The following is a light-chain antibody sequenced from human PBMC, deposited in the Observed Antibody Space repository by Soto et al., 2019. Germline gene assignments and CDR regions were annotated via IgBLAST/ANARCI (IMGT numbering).Light chain of an antibody. CDR2: GAS. V-gene: IGKV3-20*01. J-gene: IGKJ1*01. Sequence: EIALTQSPGTLSLSPGEGATPSCRASQSVSTNFFTWYHQKPGQAPRLLIYGASTRATRIPDRFSGSGSGTDFTLTISRLEPEDFAVYYCQLYGRTSWTFGQGTKVEIK. CDR3: QLYGRTSWT. CDR1: QSVSTNF.